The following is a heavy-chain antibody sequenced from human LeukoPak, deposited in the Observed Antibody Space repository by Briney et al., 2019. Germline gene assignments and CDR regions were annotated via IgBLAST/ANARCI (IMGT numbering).Heavy chain of an antibody. V-gene: IGHV3-49*04. CDR2: IRSKAYGGTT. D-gene: IGHD3-9*01. Sequence: GGSLRLSCTASGFTFGDYAMRWVRQAPGKGLEGVGVIRSKAYGGTTEYAASVKGRFTISRDDSKSIAYLQMNSLKTEDTAVYYCTRGSWWVRDILTGPLIDYWGQGTLVTVSS. J-gene: IGHJ4*02. CDR3: TRGSWWVRDILTGPLIDY. CDR1: GFTFGDYA.